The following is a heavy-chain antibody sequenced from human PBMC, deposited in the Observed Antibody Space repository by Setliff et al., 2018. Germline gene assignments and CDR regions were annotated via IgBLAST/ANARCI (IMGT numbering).Heavy chain of an antibody. CDR1: GGSISSNY. CDR3: VRVEAGYCSSTSCYVVGAFDI. V-gene: IGHV4-4*08. J-gene: IGHJ3*02. CDR2: SYTSGST. D-gene: IGHD2-2*03. Sequence: SETLSLTCTVSGGSISSNYWSWVRQPPGKGLEWIGYSYTSGSTNYNPSLKSRGTISVDKSRNQFSLKLSSVTASDTAVYYCVRVEAGYCSSTSCYVVGAFDIWGQGTMVTVSS.